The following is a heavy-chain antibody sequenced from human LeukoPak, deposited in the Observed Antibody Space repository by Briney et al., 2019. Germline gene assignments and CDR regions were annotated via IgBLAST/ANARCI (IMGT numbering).Heavy chain of an antibody. V-gene: IGHV3-48*04. D-gene: IGHD6-19*01. Sequence: GGSLRLSCAVFGLTFSSYSVNWVRQAPGKGLEWVAYISSSGSPIYYADSVRGRFTISRDNAKSSLHLQMNSLRAEDTAVYYCAIHTGVAASFRPFDIWGQGTMVTVSS. CDR2: ISSSGSPI. CDR3: AIHTGVAASFRPFDI. CDR1: GLTFSSYS. J-gene: IGHJ3*02.